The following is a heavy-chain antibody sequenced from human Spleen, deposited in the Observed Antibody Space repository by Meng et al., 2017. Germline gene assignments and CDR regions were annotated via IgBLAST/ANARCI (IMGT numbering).Heavy chain of an antibody. Sequence: GESLKISCAASGITFSSYTMSWIRQAPGKGLEWVAIIPYDGTKTYYADSVKGRFTISRDNSKNTLFLQMNSLRAEDTAMYYCARVATDYATNAIYFDYWGQGTLVTVSS. CDR2: IPYDGTKT. J-gene: IGHJ4*02. D-gene: IGHD4-17*01. CDR3: ARVATDYATNAIYFDY. CDR1: GITFSSYT. V-gene: IGHV3-30*04.